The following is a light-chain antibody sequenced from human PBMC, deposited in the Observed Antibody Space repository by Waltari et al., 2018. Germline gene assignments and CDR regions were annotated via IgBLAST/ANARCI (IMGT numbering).Light chain of an antibody. J-gene: IGLJ3*02. Sequence: QSALTQPTSVSGSPGQSITISCTGSSSDVGPYTFVSWYQQHPGKAPKLMIYEINQRPSGISNRFSGSKFGNTAVLTISGLQTDDEADYYCCSYVTGDTWVFGGGTRVAVL. CDR1: SSDVGPYTF. CDR3: CSYVTGDTWV. V-gene: IGLV2-23*02. CDR2: EIN.